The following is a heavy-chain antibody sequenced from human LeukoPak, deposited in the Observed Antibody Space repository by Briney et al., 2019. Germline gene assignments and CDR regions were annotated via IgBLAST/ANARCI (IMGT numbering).Heavy chain of an antibody. V-gene: IGHV4-34*01. CDR2: INHSGSP. D-gene: IGHD3-3*01. CDR3: ARNGDFWSGYLFDP. J-gene: IGHJ5*02. CDR1: GGSFSDYY. Sequence: SETLSLTCAVYGGSFSDYYWTWIRQPPGKGLEWIGEINHSGSPNNNPSLKSRVTISVDTSKNQFSLKLSSVTAADTAVYYCARNGDFWSGYLFDPWGQGTLVTVSS.